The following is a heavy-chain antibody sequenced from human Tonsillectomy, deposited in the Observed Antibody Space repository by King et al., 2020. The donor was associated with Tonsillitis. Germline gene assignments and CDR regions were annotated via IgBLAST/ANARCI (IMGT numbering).Heavy chain of an antibody. V-gene: IGHV1-18*01. CDR3: AKDFEWNVDY. J-gene: IGHJ4*02. CDR2: INAGRGNT. D-gene: IGHD1-1*01. Sequence: VQLVESGGEVKEPGASVKVSCKASGYTFTNYGITWVRQAPGQGLEWLGWINAGRGNTNYAQTFRGRLTVTAETSTSTAYMERRNLRSDDTAVYYCAKDFEWNVDYWGQGTLVTVSS. CDR1: GYTFTNYG.